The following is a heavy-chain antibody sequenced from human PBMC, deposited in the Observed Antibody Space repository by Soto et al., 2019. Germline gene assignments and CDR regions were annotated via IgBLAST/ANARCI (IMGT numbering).Heavy chain of an antibody. CDR3: TTQPLNYYDSSGYYYFDDY. CDR2: IKSKTDGGTT. J-gene: IGHJ4*02. V-gene: IGHV3-15*07. Sequence: EVQLVESGGGLVKPGGSLRLSCAASGFTFSNAWMNWVRQAPGKGLEWVGRIKSKTDGGTTDYAAPVKGRFTISRDDYKNTLYLQMNSLKTEDTAVYYCTTQPLNYYDSSGYYYFDDYWGQGTLVTVSS. CDR1: GFTFSNAW. D-gene: IGHD3-22*01.